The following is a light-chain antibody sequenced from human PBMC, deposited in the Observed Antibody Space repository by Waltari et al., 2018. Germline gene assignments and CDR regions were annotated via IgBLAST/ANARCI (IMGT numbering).Light chain of an antibody. CDR1: QSVSRA. CDR2: GAS. CDR3: QHYVRLPAT. V-gene: IGKV3-20*01. Sequence: IVLTQSPGSLSSSPGERVTLSCRASQSVSRALAWYQQKPGQAPRLLIFGASNRDTGIPDRFSGSGSETDFSLTISRLEPEDFAVYYCQHYVRLPATFGRGTKVEIK. J-gene: IGKJ1*01.